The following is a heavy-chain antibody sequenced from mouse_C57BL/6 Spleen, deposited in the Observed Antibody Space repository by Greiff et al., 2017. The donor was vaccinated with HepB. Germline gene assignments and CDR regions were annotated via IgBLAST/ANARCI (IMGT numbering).Heavy chain of an antibody. J-gene: IGHJ3*01. CDR1: GFTFSSYT. CDR2: ISGGGGNT. Sequence: DVQLVESGGGLVKPGGSLKLSCAASGFTFSSYTMSWVRQTPEKRLEWVATISGGGGNTYYPDSVKGRFTISRDNAKNTLYLQMSSLRSEDTALYYCARHYYGSQAWFAYWGQGTLVTVSA. V-gene: IGHV5-9*01. CDR3: ARHYYGSQAWFAY. D-gene: IGHD1-1*01.